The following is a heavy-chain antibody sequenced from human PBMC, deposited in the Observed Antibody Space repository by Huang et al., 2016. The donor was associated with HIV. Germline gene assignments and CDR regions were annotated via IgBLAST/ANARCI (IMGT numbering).Heavy chain of an antibody. Sequence: EVKLEESGGGLVQPGRSLSISCTASGFNFRDYAINWVRQAPGKGLEWVSGINWDSTNIGYAYSGKGRFTISRDNAKNSLYLHMNSLKAEDTAFYYCAKVLNTGYVYYFDHWGQGTLVTVSS. D-gene: IGHD3-9*01. CDR1: GFNFRDYA. CDR3: AKVLNTGYVYYFDH. V-gene: IGHV3-9*01. CDR2: INWDSTNI. J-gene: IGHJ4*02.